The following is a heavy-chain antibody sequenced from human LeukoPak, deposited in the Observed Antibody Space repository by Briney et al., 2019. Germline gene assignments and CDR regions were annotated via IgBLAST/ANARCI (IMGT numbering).Heavy chain of an antibody. Sequence: PGGSLRLSCAASGFTFSSYWMHWVRQAPGKGLVWVSRINSDGSSTSYADSVKGRFTISRDNAKNTLYLQMNSLRAEDTAVYYCARNMVRGVFDYWGQGTLVTVSS. CDR3: ARNMVRGVFDY. CDR1: GFTFSSYW. V-gene: IGHV3-74*01. CDR2: INSDGSST. D-gene: IGHD3-10*01. J-gene: IGHJ4*02.